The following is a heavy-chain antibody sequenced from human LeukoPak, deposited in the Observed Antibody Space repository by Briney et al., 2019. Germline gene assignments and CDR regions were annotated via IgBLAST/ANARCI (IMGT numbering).Heavy chain of an antibody. CDR3: AKDIEGYSYGYDMDV. D-gene: IGHD5-18*01. V-gene: IGHV3-7*01. CDR2: IKQDGSQK. Sequence: GGSLRLSCTASRFTFSSYWMNWVRQAPGKGLEWVANIKQDGSQKYYVDSVKGRFTISRDNAKNSLYLQMNSLRAEDTAVYYCAKDIEGYSYGYDMDVWGKGTTVTVSS. CDR1: RFTFSSYW. J-gene: IGHJ6*03.